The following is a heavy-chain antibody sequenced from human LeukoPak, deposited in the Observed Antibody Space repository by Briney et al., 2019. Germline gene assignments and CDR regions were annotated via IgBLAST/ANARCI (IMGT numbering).Heavy chain of an antibody. V-gene: IGHV3-11*01. CDR1: GFRVGGYY. J-gene: IGHJ4*02. CDR3: AREQWFRFDN. CDR2: VGNSDNHI. D-gene: IGHD3-22*01. Sequence: PGGSLRLSCAASGFRVGGYYTSWIRQAPGKGLEWVAVVGNSDNHIDFADSVKGRFTISRDDAKNSVYLQMNSLRVEDTAIYYCAREQWFRFDNWGQGALVTVS.